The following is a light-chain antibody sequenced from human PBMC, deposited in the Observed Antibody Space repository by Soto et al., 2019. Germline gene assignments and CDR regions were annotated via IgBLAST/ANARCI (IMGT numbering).Light chain of an antibody. V-gene: IGKV1-27*01. CDR2: AAS. CDR1: QDINNY. Sequence: DIQMTQSPSSLSASVGDRVTISCRASQDINNYLAWYQQKPGKAPKLLIYAASTLQSGVPSRFSGSGSGTAFTLTISSLQPEDVATYYCQRHNSAPPFTFGPGTKVD. J-gene: IGKJ3*01. CDR3: QRHNSAPPFT.